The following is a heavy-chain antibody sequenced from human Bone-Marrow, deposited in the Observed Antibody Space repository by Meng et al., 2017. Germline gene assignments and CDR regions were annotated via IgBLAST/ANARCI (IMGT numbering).Heavy chain of an antibody. Sequence: SETLSLTCTVSGGSISSSSYYWGWIRQPPGKGLEWIGSIYYSGSTYYNPSLKSRVTRSVDTSQNQFSLKLSSVTAADTAVYYCARNLIRIAAAVYNWFDPWGQGTLVTVSS. CDR3: ARNLIRIAAAVYNWFDP. CDR1: GGSISSSSYY. J-gene: IGHJ5*02. D-gene: IGHD6-13*01. V-gene: IGHV4-39*07. CDR2: IYYSGST.